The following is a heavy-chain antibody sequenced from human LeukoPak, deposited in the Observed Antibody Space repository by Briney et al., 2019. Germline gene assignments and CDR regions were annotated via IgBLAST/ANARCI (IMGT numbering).Heavy chain of an antibody. CDR3: ARAVGGDGSGSL. D-gene: IGHD3-10*01. V-gene: IGHV4-59*01. CDR1: GDSTNTYY. CDR2: IYYRVTS. J-gene: IGHJ4*02. Sequence: SETLSLTRTVSGDSTNTYYWSRIRQPPGKGLEWIGYIYYRVTSDYNPSLKSRVTMSVDMSTSQISLKLSSVTAADTAVYYCARAVGGDGSGSLWGPGTLVTVSS.